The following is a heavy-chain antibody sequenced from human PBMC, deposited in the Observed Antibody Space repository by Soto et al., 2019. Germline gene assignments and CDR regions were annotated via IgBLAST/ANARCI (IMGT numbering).Heavy chain of an antibody. CDR2: IWYDGSNK. CDR1: GFTFSSYG. D-gene: IGHD2-2*02. V-gene: IGHV3-33*01. J-gene: IGHJ6*03. Sequence: QVQLVESGGGVVQPGRSLRLSCAASGFTFSSYGMHWVRQAPGKGLEWVAVIWYDGSNKYYADSVKGRFTISRDNSKNTLYLQMNSLRAEDTAVYYCARGRLYLTYYMDVWGKGTTVTVSS. CDR3: ARGRLYLTYYMDV.